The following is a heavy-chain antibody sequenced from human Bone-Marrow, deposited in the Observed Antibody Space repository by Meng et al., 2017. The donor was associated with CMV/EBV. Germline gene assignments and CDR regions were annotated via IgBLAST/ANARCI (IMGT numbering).Heavy chain of an antibody. V-gene: IGHV1-69*02. CDR2: IIPILGIA. Sequence: SVKVSCKASGGTFSSYTISWVRQAPGQGLEWMGRIIPILGIANYAQKFQGRVTITADKSTSTAYMDLSGLRSDDTAVYYCARGTIMIRDYHHHGLDVWGHGTSVTVSS. CDR1: GGTFSSYT. D-gene: IGHD3-16*01. CDR3: ARGTIMIRDYHHHGLDV. J-gene: IGHJ6*02.